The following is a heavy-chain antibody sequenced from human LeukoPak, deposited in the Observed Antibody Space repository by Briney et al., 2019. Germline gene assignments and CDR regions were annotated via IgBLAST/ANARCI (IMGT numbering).Heavy chain of an antibody. CDR2: INPNSGGT. Sequence: ASVKVSCKASGYTFTGYYMHWVRQAPGQGLEWMGWINPNSGGTNYAQKFQGRVTMTRDTSISTAYMELSRLRSDDTAVYYCARTKRRYSHGLSESGEFDYWGQGTLVTVSS. V-gene: IGHV1-2*02. CDR1: GYTFTGYY. D-gene: IGHD5-18*01. J-gene: IGHJ4*02. CDR3: ARTKRRYSHGLSESGEFDY.